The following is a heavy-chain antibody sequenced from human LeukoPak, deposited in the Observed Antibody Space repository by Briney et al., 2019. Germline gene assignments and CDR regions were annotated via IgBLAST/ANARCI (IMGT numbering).Heavy chain of an antibody. Sequence: GGSLRLSCAASGFTFSSYAMSWVRQAPGKGLEWDSAISGSGGSTYYADSVKGRFTISRDNSKNTLYLQMNSLRAEDTAVYYCANSAVAGRDYYYGMDVWGQGTTVTVSS. J-gene: IGHJ6*02. V-gene: IGHV3-23*01. CDR1: GFTFSSYA. CDR2: ISGSGGST. D-gene: IGHD6-19*01. CDR3: ANSAVAGRDYYYGMDV.